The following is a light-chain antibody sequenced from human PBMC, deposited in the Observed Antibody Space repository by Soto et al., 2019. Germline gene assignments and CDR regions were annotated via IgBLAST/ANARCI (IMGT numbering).Light chain of an antibody. J-gene: IGKJ1*01. Sequence: DIVMTQSPDSLAVSLSERATINCKSSQSVLYSSNNKKYLAWYQQRPGQPPKLLIHWASTRESGVPDRFSGSGSGTDFTLTISSLQAEDVAVYYCHQYYSTPPAFGQGTKVEIK. V-gene: IGKV4-1*01. CDR2: WAS. CDR1: QSVLYSSNNKKY. CDR3: HQYYSTPPA.